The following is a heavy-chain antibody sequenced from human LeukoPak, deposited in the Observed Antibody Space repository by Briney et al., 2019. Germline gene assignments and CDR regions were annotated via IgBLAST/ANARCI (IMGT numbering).Heavy chain of an antibody. D-gene: IGHD6-6*01. CDR1: GGSISSYY. CDR3: ARGIAARRSGYYFDY. J-gene: IGHJ4*02. Sequence: SETLSLTCTVPGGSISSYYWSWIRQPPGKGLEWIGCIYYSGSTNYNPSLKSRVTISVDTSKNQFSLKLSSVTAADTAVYYCARGIAARRSGYYFDYWGQGTLVTVSS. V-gene: IGHV4-59*01. CDR2: IYYSGST.